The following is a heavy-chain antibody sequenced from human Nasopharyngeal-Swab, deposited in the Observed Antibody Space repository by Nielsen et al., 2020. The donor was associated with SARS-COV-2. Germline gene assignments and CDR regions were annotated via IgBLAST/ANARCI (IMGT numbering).Heavy chain of an antibody. J-gene: IGHJ3*02. D-gene: IGHD4/OR15-4a*01. CDR3: ASLGSMVQDAFDI. CDR2: IIPIFGTA. V-gene: IGHV1-69*13. CDR1: GGTFSSYA. Sequence: SVKVSCKASGGTFSSYAISWVRQAPGQGLEWMGGIIPIFGTANYAQKFQGRVTITADESTSTAYMELSSLRSEDTAVYHCASLGSMVQDAFDIWGQGTMVTVSS.